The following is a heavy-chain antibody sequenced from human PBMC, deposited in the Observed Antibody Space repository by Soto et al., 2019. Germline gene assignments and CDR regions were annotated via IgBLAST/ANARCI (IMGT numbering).Heavy chain of an antibody. CDR1: GFTFSSYW. Sequence: PGGSLRLSCAASGFTFSSYWMHWVHQAPGKGLVWVSRINSDGSSTSYADSVKGRFTTSRDNAKNTLYLQMNSLRAEDTAVYYCPRGSLPYYGSGSPSDYWGQRTLVTVSS. CDR3: PRGSLPYYGSGSPSDY. CDR2: INSDGSST. J-gene: IGHJ4*02. V-gene: IGHV3-74*01. D-gene: IGHD3-10*01.